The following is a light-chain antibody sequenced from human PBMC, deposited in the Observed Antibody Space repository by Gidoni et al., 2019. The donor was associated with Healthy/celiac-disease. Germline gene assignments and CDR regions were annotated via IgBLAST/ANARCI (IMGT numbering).Light chain of an antibody. V-gene: IGKV1-33*01. J-gene: IGKJ3*01. CDR3: QQYDTLPFT. Sequence: DIQMTQSPSSLSASVGDRVTITCQASQDISNYLNWYQQKPGKAPKLLIYDASNLETGVPSRFSGSGSGTDFTFTISSLQPADIATYYCQQYDTLPFTFXPXTKVDIK. CDR2: DAS. CDR1: QDISNY.